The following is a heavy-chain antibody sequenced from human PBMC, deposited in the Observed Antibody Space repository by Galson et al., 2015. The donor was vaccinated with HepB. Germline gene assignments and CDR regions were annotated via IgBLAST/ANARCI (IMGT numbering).Heavy chain of an antibody. CDR2: IYYSGTT. D-gene: IGHD1-26*01. CDR1: GGSITSYY. CDR3: ARDRWELHRYYYGLDV. J-gene: IGHJ6*02. V-gene: IGHV4-59*01. Sequence: ETLSLTCTVSGGSITSYYWSWIRQPPGKGLEWIGYIYYSGTTNYNPSLKSRVTISVDTSKNQFSLKLSSVTAADTAVYYCARDRWELHRYYYGLDVWGQGTTVTVSS.